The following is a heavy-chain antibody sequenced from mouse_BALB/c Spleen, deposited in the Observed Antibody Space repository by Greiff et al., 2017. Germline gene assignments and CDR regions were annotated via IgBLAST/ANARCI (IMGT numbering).Heavy chain of an antibody. V-gene: IGHV5-15*02. Sequence: EVQVVESGGGLVQPGGSRKLSCAASGFTFSDYGMAWVRQAPGKGPEWVAFISNLAYSIYYADTVTGRFTISRENAKNTLYLEMSSLRSEDTAMYYCARFITTATGYFDVWGAGTTVTVSS. D-gene: IGHD1-2*01. CDR3: ARFITTATGYFDV. CDR2: ISNLAYSI. J-gene: IGHJ1*01. CDR1: GFTFSDYG.